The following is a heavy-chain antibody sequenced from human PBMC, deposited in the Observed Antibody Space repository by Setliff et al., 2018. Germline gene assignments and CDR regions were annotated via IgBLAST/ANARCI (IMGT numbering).Heavy chain of an antibody. CDR1: GFTFSDFY. D-gene: IGHD3-10*01. V-gene: IGHV3-7*01. CDR2: IKKDGSEE. J-gene: IGHJ4*02. Sequence: PGGSLRLSCAASGFTFSDFYMSWVRQAPGKGLEWVANIKKDGSEEYYVDSVKGRFTISRDNAKNTLYLQMNSLRAEDTAVYYCAKAVYLWFGELSGYFDYWGQGTLVTVSS. CDR3: AKAVYLWFGELSGYFDY.